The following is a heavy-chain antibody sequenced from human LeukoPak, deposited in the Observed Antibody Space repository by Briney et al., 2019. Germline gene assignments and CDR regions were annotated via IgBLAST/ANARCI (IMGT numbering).Heavy chain of an antibody. CDR3: ARDTAMAYYEESYFDP. CDR1: GYTFTSYA. CDR2: ISAYNGNT. V-gene: IGHV1-18*01. J-gene: IGHJ5*02. Sequence: ASVKVSCKASGYTFTSYAIHWVRQAPGQGLECMGWISAYNGNTNYAQKFQDRLTMTTDKSTSTAYMELRSLRSDDTAVYYCARDTAMAYYEESYFDPWGQGTLVTVSS. D-gene: IGHD5-18*01.